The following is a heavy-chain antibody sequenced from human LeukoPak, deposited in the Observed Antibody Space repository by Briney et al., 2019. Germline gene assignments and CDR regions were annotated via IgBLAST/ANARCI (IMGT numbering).Heavy chain of an antibody. CDR2: ISGSGGST. D-gene: IGHD6-13*01. Sequence: PGGSLRLSCAASGFTFSSYAMSWVRQAPGKGLEWVSAISGSGGSTYYADSVKGRFTISRDNSKNTLYLQMNSLRAEDTAVYYCVWLGGMGAVGTAYWGQGTLVTVSS. V-gene: IGHV3-23*01. CDR1: GFTFSSYA. J-gene: IGHJ4*02. CDR3: VWLGGMGAVGTAY.